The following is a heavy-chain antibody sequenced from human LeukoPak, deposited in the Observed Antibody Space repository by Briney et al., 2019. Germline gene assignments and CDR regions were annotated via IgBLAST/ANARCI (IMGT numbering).Heavy chain of an antibody. CDR2: INSDGSST. J-gene: IGHJ6*03. CDR3: ARAYYYYYMDV. V-gene: IGHV3-74*01. Sequence: GGSLRLSCAASGFTFSSYWMHWVRQAPGKGLVWVSRINSDGSSTSYADSVKGRFTISRDNAKNTLYLQMNSLRAEDTAVYYCARAYYYYYMDVWGKGTTVTVSS. CDR1: GFTFSSYW.